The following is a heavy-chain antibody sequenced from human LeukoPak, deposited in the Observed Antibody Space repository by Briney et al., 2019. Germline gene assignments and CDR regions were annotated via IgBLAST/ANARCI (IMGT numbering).Heavy chain of an antibody. Sequence: PGGSLRLSCAASGFTFSNIWMTWARQAPGKGLECVANIKQDGSEKHYVDSVMGRFTISRDNGKNSLYLEMNSLRAEDTAVYYCARDGWFSPLRFDHGGQGTLVTVSS. CDR3: ARDGWFSPLRFDH. J-gene: IGHJ4*02. CDR1: GFTFSNIW. CDR2: IKQDGSEK. D-gene: IGHD6-19*01. V-gene: IGHV3-7*04.